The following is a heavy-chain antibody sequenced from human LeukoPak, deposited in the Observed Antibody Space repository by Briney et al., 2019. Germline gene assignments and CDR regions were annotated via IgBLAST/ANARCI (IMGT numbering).Heavy chain of an antibody. CDR3: AKMKGHPLPKYYMDV. Sequence: GGSLRLSCASSGFTYSGFAMSWVRRPPAKGLEGVSGISRSGDNTLYADSVKGRFTISRDNSKNTLYLEMNSLRAEDKAIYYCAKMKGHPLPKYYMDVWGQGTTVSVS. J-gene: IGHJ6*03. V-gene: IGHV3-23*01. CDR2: ISRSGDNT. CDR1: GFTYSGFA.